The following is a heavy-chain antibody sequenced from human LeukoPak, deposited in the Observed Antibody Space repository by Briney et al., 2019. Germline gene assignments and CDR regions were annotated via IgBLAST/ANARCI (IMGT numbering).Heavy chain of an antibody. CDR2: ISNSGDRT. J-gene: IGHJ4*02. CDR1: GFTFSSYA. Sequence: PGGSLRLSCAASGFTFSSYAMSWVRQAPGKGLEWVSSISNSGDRTFYTDSVKGRFTISRDNSKITLYLQMNSLRAEDTAVYYCAKSYNGYESKPDYWGQGTLVTVSS. V-gene: IGHV3-23*01. CDR3: AKSYNGYESKPDY. D-gene: IGHD5-12*01.